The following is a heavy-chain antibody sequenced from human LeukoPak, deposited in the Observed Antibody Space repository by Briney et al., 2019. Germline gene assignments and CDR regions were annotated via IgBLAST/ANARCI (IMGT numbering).Heavy chain of an antibody. D-gene: IGHD6-19*01. Sequence: PSETLSLTCTVSGGSISSSSYYWGWIRQPPGKGLEWIGSIYYSGSTYYNPSLKSRVTISVDTSKNQFSLKLSSVTAADTAVYYCARQAKVAGIDYWGQGTLVTVPS. CDR3: ARQAKVAGIDY. V-gene: IGHV4-39*01. J-gene: IGHJ4*02. CDR2: IYYSGST. CDR1: GGSISSSSYY.